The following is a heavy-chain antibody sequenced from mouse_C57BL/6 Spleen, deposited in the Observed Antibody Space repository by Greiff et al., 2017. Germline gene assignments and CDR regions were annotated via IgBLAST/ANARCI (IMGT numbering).Heavy chain of an antibody. D-gene: IGHD1-1*01. CDR3: ARDYYGKGDY. J-gene: IGHJ2*01. Sequence: EVKLQESGGGLVKPGGSLKLSCAASGFTFSDYGMHWVRQAPEKGLEWVAYISSGSSTIYYADTVKGRFTISRDNAKNTLFLQMTSLRSEDTAMYYCARDYYGKGDYWGQGTTLTVSS. CDR1: GFTFSDYG. CDR2: ISSGSSTI. V-gene: IGHV5-17*01.